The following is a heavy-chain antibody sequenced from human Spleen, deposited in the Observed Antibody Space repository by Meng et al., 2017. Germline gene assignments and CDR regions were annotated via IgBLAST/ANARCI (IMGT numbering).Heavy chain of an antibody. CDR3: ARGGGDRDGYNFVY. V-gene: IGHV4-61*01. D-gene: IGHD5-24*01. J-gene: IGHJ4*02. CDR2: IYSSGST. CDR1: GGSGPSDSYY. Sequence: SVPGLVRTSVASSRACGVYGGSGPSDSYYWHWIRQSPGKGLEWIAYIYSSGSTTYNPSLKSRVTTSVGKSNNQLSLKLSSVTAADTAVYYCARGGGDRDGYNFVYWGQGTLVTVSS.